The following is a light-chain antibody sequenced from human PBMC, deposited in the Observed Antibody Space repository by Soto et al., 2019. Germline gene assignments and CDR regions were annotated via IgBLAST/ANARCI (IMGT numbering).Light chain of an antibody. J-gene: IGLJ1*01. V-gene: IGLV1-44*01. CDR3: AAWDDRLSGCV. Sequence: QSVLTQSPSTSGTPGQKVTISCSGSSSNIGTNTVNWYQQLPGRAPKLLISSNNQRPSGAPDRFSGSKSGTSGSLAISGLQSEDEADYYCAAWDDRLSGCVFGTGTKLTVL. CDR2: SNN. CDR1: SSNIGTNT.